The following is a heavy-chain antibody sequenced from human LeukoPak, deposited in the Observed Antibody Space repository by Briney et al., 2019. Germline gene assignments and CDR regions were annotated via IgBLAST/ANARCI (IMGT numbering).Heavy chain of an antibody. V-gene: IGHV4-4*07. J-gene: IGHJ2*01. CDR1: GGSISSYS. D-gene: IGHD4-17*01. CDR3: ARDSANDYGDFVFDL. CDR2: ISPSGST. Sequence: PSETLSLTCTVSGGSISSYSWSWIRQPAGKGLECIGHISPSGSTNYNPSLKSRVTMSVDTSKNQFSLKLSSVTAADTAVYYCARDSANDYGDFVFDLWGRGTLVTVSS.